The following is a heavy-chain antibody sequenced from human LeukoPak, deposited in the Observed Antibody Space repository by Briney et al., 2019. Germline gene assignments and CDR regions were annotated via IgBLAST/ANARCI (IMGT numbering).Heavy chain of an antibody. CDR3: ASRKQWDMIDY. J-gene: IGHJ4*02. CDR1: GFTFDDYG. V-gene: IGHV3-20*04. D-gene: IGHD2-15*01. Sequence: GGSLRLSCAASGFTFDDYGMTWVRQVPGKGLEWVSGINWNGRSTDYADSVKGRFTISRDNAKNSLYLQMNSLRAEDTAVYYCASRKQWDMIDYWGQGTLVTVSS. CDR2: INWNGRST.